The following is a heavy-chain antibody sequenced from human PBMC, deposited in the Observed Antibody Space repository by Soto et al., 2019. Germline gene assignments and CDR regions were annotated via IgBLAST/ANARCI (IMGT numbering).Heavy chain of an antibody. J-gene: IGHJ4*02. D-gene: IGHD3-22*01. CDR1: GFTFSSYA. CDR2: ISGSGGST. CDR3: AKDLALGSGYYIFDY. V-gene: IGHV3-23*01. Sequence: TGGSLRLSCAASGFTFSSYAMSWVRQAPGKGLEWVSAISGSGGSTYYADSVKGRFTISRDNSKNTLYLQMSSLRAEDTAVYYCAKDLALGSGYYIFDYWGQGTPVTVSS.